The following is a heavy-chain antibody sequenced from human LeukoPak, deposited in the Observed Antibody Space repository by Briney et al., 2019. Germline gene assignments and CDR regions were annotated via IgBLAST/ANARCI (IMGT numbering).Heavy chain of an antibody. Sequence: SQTLSLTCTVSGGSISSGDYYWSWIRQPPGKGLEWIGYIYYSGSTYYNPSLKSRVTISVHTSKNQFSLKLSSVTAADTAVYYCARDPRGPNAFDIWGQGTMVTVSS. CDR3: ARDPRGPNAFDI. CDR2: IYYSGST. J-gene: IGHJ3*02. CDR1: GGSISSGDYY. V-gene: IGHV4-30-4*01.